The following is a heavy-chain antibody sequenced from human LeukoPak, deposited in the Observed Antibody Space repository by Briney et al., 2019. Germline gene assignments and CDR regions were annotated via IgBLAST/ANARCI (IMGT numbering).Heavy chain of an antibody. Sequence: SQTLSLTCTVSGGSMSSGDYYWSWIRQPPGKGLEWIGYIYYSGSTYYNPSLKSRVTISVDTSKNQFSLKLSSVTAADTAVYYCARKHVDTAMAQQWGQGTMVTVSS. CDR1: GGSMSSGDYY. V-gene: IGHV4-30-4*01. CDR3: ARKHVDTAMAQQ. D-gene: IGHD5-18*01. J-gene: IGHJ3*01. CDR2: IYYSGST.